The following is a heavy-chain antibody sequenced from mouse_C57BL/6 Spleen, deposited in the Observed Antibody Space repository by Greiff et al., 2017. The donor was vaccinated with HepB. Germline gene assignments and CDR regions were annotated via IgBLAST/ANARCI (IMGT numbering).Heavy chain of an antibody. Sequence: DVQLVESGGGLVKPGGSLKLSCAASGFTFSDYGMHWVRQAPEKGLEWVAYISSGSSTIYYADTVKGRFTISRDNAKNTLFLQMTSLRSEDTAMYYCARDYGSSYEGYYFDYWGQGTTLTVSS. D-gene: IGHD1-1*01. CDR2: ISSGSSTI. J-gene: IGHJ2*01. V-gene: IGHV5-17*01. CDR1: GFTFSDYG. CDR3: ARDYGSSYEGYYFDY.